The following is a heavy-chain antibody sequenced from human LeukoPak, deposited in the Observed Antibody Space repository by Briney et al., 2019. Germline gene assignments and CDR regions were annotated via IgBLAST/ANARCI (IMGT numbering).Heavy chain of an antibody. V-gene: IGHV3-30*03. CDR3: ARSVAMAPRSFYGMDV. Sequence: GGSLRLSCAASGFIFSKIPMYWVRQAPGQGLEWAAVISDDGSNTYYAHTLKGRIAISRDNSKNSVSLHMNDLRVEDTGVYYCARSVAMAPRSFYGMDVWGPGTTVIVSS. CDR2: ISDDGSNT. D-gene: IGHD2-2*01. CDR1: GFIFSKIP. J-gene: IGHJ6*02.